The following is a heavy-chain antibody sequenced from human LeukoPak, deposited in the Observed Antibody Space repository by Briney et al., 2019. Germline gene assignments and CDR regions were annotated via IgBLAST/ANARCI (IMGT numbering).Heavy chain of an antibody. J-gene: IGHJ5*02. V-gene: IGHV4-59*08. D-gene: IGHD3-10*01. CDR1: GGSICSYF. CDR3: ARSIRVHDGSCHIYYWFDP. Sequence: SETLSLTCTVSGGSICSYFWGWIPRPPGKGVVWIGYIYYSGSTNFNPSLKSRVTRSVDTSKNQSPLKRSSVTAADTAVYYWARSIRVHDGSCHIYYWFDPWGQGALVTVSS. CDR2: IYYSGST.